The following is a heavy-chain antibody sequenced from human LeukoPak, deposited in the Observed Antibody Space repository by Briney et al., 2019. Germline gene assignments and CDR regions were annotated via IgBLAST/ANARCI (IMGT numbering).Heavy chain of an antibody. D-gene: IGHD6-25*01. J-gene: IGHJ4*02. CDR1: GGSVSSSSYY. CDR3: ARRGSSGRSFDY. CDR2: IYNSGST. V-gene: IGHV4-39*01. Sequence: SETLSLTCTVSGGSVSSSSYYWGWIRQPPGKGLEWVGCIYNSGSTYYDPSLKSRVTISVDTSKNQVPLKVNSVTAADTAVYYCARRGSSGRSFDYWGQGTLVIVSS.